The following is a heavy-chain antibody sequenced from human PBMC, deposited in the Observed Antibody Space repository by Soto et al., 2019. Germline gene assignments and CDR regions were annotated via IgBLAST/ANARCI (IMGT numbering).Heavy chain of an antibody. D-gene: IGHD2-15*01. J-gene: IGHJ5*01. CDR3: ARGRYCLTGRCFPNWFDS. CDR2: IYKSATT. Sequence: PSETLSLTCSVSGDSISTVDYFWAWVRQSPGQALEYIGYIYKSATTYYNPSFESRVAISLDTSKSQFSLNVTSLTAADTAVYFCARGRYCLTGRCFPNWFDSWGQGTLVTVSS. CDR1: GDSISTVDYF. V-gene: IGHV4-30-4*01.